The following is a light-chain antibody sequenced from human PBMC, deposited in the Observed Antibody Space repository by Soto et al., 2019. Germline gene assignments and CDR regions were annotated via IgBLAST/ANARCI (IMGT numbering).Light chain of an antibody. CDR2: GAS. CDR3: QQYNNWHTIT. Sequence: DILLTQSPGTLSLSPGERATLSCGASQSVTSNLAWYQQKPGQAPRLLIYGASTRATGIPARFSGSGSGTEFTLTISSLKSEDFAVYFCQQYNNWHTITFGHGTRLEIK. J-gene: IGKJ5*01. V-gene: IGKV3-15*01. CDR1: QSVTSN.